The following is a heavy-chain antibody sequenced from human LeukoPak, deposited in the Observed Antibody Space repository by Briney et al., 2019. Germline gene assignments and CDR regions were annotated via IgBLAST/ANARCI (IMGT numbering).Heavy chain of an antibody. CDR2: NDSDGTDT. J-gene: IGHJ5*01. V-gene: IGHV3-74*01. Sequence: GSLRLSCVVSGFTFSKHWMHWVRLSPDKGLVWVSYNDSDGTDTNYADFVKGRFTISRDNDKNTLYLQMNSLRAEDTAIYFCVRDLGATNWFDSWGQGTLVTVSS. CDR3: VRDLGATNWFDS. CDR1: GFTFSKHW.